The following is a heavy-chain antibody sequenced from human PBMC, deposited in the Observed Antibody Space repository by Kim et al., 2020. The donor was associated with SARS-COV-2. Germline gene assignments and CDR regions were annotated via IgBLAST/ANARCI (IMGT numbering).Heavy chain of an antibody. V-gene: IGHV3-23*01. Sequence: GSGGSTYYADSGKGRFTISRDNSKNTLYLQMNSLRAEDTAVYYCAGYFDYWGQGTLVTVSS. CDR2: GSGGST. CDR3: AGYFDY. J-gene: IGHJ4*02.